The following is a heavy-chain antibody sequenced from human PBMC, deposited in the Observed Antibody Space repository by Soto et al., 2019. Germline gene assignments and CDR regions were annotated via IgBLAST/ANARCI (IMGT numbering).Heavy chain of an antibody. CDR2: ISGSGGST. V-gene: IGHV3-23*01. CDR1: GFTFSSYA. Sequence: EVQLLESGGGLVQPGGSLRLSCAASGFTFSSYAMSWVHQAPGKGLEWVSAISGSGGSTYYADSVKGRFTISRDNSKNTLYLQMNSLRAEDTAVYYCAKEEEKSGSIVGATLFDYWGQGTLVTVSS. CDR3: AKEEEKSGSIVGATLFDY. J-gene: IGHJ4*02. D-gene: IGHD1-26*01.